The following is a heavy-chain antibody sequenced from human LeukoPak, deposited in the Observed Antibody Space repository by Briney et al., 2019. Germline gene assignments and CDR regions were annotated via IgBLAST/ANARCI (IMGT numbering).Heavy chain of an antibody. V-gene: IGHV1-46*01. J-gene: IGHJ4*02. CDR2: INPSGGTT. CDR3: ARAFTSGTLDF. CDR1: GYTFTSNY. Sequence: APVKVSCKASGYTFTSNYLHWLRQAPGQGLEWMGIINPSGGTTSYAQKFQGRVTMTTDTSTSTLYMELSALRSDDTAVFYCARAFTSGTLDFWGQGTLVTVSS. D-gene: IGHD1-26*01.